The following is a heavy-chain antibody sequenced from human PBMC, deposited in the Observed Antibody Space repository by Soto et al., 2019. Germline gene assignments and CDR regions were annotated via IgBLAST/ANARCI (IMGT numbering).Heavy chain of an antibody. D-gene: IGHD1-26*01. CDR3: AKVAPSYSGSYSQDFPRFDY. J-gene: IGHJ4*02. CDR1: GFTFSSYA. V-gene: IGHV3-23*01. CDR2: ISGRGGST. Sequence: EVQLLESGGGLVQPGGSLRLSCAAYGFTFSSYAMSWVRQATGKGLEWVSAISGRGGSTYYADSVKGRFTISRDNSKNTLYLHMNSLRAEDTAVYYCAKVAPSYSGSYSQDFPRFDYWCQGTLVTVSS.